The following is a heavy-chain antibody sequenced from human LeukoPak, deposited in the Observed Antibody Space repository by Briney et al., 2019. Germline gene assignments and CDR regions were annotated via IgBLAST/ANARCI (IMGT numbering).Heavy chain of an antibody. Sequence: SETLSLTCTVSGGSVSSDSYYWAWVRQPPGKGLEWTGSINYSGTTFYSSSLKSRITLSMDASKNRFSLRLTSVTAADTAVYYCARLGTYSGNLFDNWGQGTLVTVSS. J-gene: IGHJ4*02. CDR1: GGSVSSDSYY. D-gene: IGHD1-26*01. CDR3: ARLGTYSGNLFDN. CDR2: INYSGTT. V-gene: IGHV4-39*01.